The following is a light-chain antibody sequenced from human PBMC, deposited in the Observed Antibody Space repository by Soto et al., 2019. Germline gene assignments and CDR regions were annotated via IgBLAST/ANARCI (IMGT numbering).Light chain of an antibody. V-gene: IGKV1-8*01. CDR1: QGISSY. CDR2: AAS. J-gene: IGKJ1*01. Sequence: AIRMTQSPSSFSASTGDRVTITCRASQGISSYLAWYQQKPGKAPTLLIYAASTLQSWVPSRFSGSGSGTDFTLTISCLQSEDCATYYCQQYYSYPRTFGQGTKVEIK. CDR3: QQYYSYPRT.